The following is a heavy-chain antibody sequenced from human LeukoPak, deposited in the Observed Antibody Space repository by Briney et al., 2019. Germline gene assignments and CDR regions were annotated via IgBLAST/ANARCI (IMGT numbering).Heavy chain of an antibody. CDR3: AKVSLRLRFQFDY. D-gene: IGHD5-12*01. CDR1: GGSISSSSYY. CDR2: IYYSGST. J-gene: IGHJ4*02. V-gene: IGHV4-39*01. Sequence: SETLSLTCTVSGGSISSSSYYWGWIRQPPGKGLEWIGSIYYSGSTYYNPSLKSRVTISVDTSKNQFSLKLSSVTAADTAVYYCAKVSLRLRFQFDYWGQGTLVTVSS.